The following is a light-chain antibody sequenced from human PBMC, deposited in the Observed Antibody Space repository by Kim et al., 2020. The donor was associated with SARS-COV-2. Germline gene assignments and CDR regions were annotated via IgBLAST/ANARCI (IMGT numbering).Light chain of an antibody. CDR1: SLRSYF. CDR3: ESQDTSGDQVV. Sequence: SSELTQDPAVSVALGQTVRITCQGDSLRSYFASWYQQKPGRAPVLLIYDKNSRPSGIPDRFSGSRLGNTASLTISGAQAEDEADYYCESQDTSGDQVVFGGGTQLTVL. CDR2: DKN. J-gene: IGLJ2*01. V-gene: IGLV3-19*01.